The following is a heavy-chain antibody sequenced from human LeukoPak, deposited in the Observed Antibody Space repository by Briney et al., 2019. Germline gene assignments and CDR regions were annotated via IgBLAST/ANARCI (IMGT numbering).Heavy chain of an antibody. D-gene: IGHD3-10*01. CDR3: VKDGSGSYYTYYFDY. Sequence: PGGSLRLSCSASGFTFSRYAMHWVRQAPGRGLEYVSAISSNGGSTYYADSVKGRFTISRDNSKNTLYLQMSSLRAEDTAVYYCVKDGSGSYYTYYFDYWGQGTLVTVSS. CDR2: ISSNGGST. J-gene: IGHJ4*02. V-gene: IGHV3-64D*06. CDR1: GFTFSRYA.